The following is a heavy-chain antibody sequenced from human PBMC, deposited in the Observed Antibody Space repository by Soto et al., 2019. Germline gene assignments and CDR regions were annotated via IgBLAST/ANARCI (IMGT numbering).Heavy chain of an antibody. V-gene: IGHV3-53*01. D-gene: IGHD6-13*01. Sequence: GGSLRLSCAASGFTFSSYSMNWVRQAPGKGLEWVSLIYSSGGTKYADSVRGRFTISRDNSKNTLYLQMNSLKVEDTAVYYCAGDPPGIAASGSYNWGQGTLVTVSS. CDR1: GFTFSSYS. J-gene: IGHJ4*02. CDR3: AGDPPGIAASGSYN. CDR2: IYSSGGT.